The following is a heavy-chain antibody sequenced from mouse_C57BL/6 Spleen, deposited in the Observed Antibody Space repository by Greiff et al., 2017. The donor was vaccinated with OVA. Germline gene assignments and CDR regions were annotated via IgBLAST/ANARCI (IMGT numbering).Heavy chain of an antibody. Sequence: QVQLQQPGAELVMPGASVKLSCKASGYTFTSYWMHWVKQRPGQGLEWIGEIDPYDSYTNYNQKFKGKSTLTVDKSSSTAYMQLSSLTSEDSAVYYCARTGPFCYGPSYWYFDVWGTGTTVTVSS. CDR3: ARTGPFCYGPSYWYFDV. CDR1: GYTFTSYW. J-gene: IGHJ1*03. D-gene: IGHD2-1*01. CDR2: IDPYDSYT. V-gene: IGHV1-69*01.